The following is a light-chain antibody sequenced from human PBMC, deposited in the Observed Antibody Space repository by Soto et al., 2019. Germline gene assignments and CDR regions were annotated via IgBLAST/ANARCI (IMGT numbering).Light chain of an antibody. J-gene: IGLJ1*01. CDR3: SSYAGTTSYV. CDR2: EVS. Sequence: QSALTQPPSASGSPGQSVTISCTGTSSDIGGYNYVSWYQQHPGKAPELMIYEVSKRPSGVPDRFSGSKSGNTASLTVSGLQAEDEADYYCSSYAGTTSYVFGTGTKV. CDR1: SSDIGGYNY. V-gene: IGLV2-8*01.